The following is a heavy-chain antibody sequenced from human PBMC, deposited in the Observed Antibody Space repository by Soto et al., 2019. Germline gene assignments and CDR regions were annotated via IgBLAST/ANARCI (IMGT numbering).Heavy chain of an antibody. CDR3: ARRWGGTFDY. CDR1: GGSISSYY. Sequence: PSEPMSLTCTVSGGSISSYYWRWIRQPPGKGLEWIGYIYYSGSTNYNPSLKSRVTISVDTSKNQFSLKLSSVTAADTAVYYCARRWGGTFDYWGQGTLVTVSS. V-gene: IGHV4-59*01. J-gene: IGHJ4*02. D-gene: IGHD2-21*01. CDR2: IYYSGST.